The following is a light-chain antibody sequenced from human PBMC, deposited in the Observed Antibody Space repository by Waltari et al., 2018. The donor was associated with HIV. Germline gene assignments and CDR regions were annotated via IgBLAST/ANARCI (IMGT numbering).Light chain of an antibody. Sequence: DIQMTQSPSSLSASVGDRVTITCRASQNINNFLNWYQQKPGKAPKLLMYSASTLESGVPSRFSGSGSGTYFTLTISGLQPDDFATYYCRQSYGPPLTFGPGTKVDIK. CDR1: QNINNF. CDR2: SAS. V-gene: IGKV1-39*01. CDR3: RQSYGPPLT. J-gene: IGKJ3*01.